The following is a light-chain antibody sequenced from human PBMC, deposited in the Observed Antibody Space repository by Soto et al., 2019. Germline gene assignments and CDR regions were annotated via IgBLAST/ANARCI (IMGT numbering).Light chain of an antibody. CDR1: QCISSY. Sequence: TQSPSTLSASVGDRVTITCRASQCISSYLAWYQQKPGLAPRLLIYDASSRATGIPDRFSGSGSGTDFTLSISRLEPEDFAVYYCQQYDTSPRTFGQRTKVDIK. CDR2: DAS. CDR3: QQYDTSPRT. J-gene: IGKJ1*01. V-gene: IGKV3D-20*01.